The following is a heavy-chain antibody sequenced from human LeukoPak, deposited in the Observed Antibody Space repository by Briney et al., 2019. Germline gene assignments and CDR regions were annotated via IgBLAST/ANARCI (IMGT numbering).Heavy chain of an antibody. CDR1: GGSISSGSYY. CDR2: IYTSGST. CDR3: ARGAYDFWSGDASGAFDI. V-gene: IGHV4-61*02. J-gene: IGHJ3*02. D-gene: IGHD3-3*01. Sequence: PSQTLSLTCTVSGGSISSGSYYWSWIRQPAGKGREWLGRIYTSGSTNYNPSLKSRVTISVDTSKNQFSLKLSSVTVADTAVYYCARGAYDFWSGDASGAFDIWGQGTMVTVSS.